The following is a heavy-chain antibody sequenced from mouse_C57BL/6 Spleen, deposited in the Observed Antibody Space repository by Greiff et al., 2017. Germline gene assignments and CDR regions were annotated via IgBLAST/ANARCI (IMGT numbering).Heavy chain of an antibody. CDR1: GYTFTSYW. V-gene: IGHV1-64*01. Sequence: QVQLQQPGAELVKPGASVKLSCKASGYTFTSYWMHWVKQRPGQGLEWIGMIHPNSGSTNYKEKFKSKATRTEDKSSSTAYMQLSSLTSEDSAVYYCARRSNYVAMDYWGQGTSVTVSS. J-gene: IGHJ4*01. CDR2: IHPNSGST. D-gene: IGHD2-5*01. CDR3: ARRSNYVAMDY.